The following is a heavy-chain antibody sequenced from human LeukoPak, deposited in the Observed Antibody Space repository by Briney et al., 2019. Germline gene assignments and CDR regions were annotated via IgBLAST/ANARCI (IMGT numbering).Heavy chain of an antibody. CDR1: GGSFSGYY. J-gene: IGHJ4*02. Sequence: SETLSLTCAVYGGSFSGYYWSWIRQPPGKGLEWIGEINHSGSTNYDPSLKSRVTISVDTSKNQFSLKLSSVTAADTAVYYCARLNLLRFGEPAGWIDYWGQGTLVTVSS. D-gene: IGHD3-10*01. V-gene: IGHV4-34*01. CDR3: ARLNLLRFGEPAGWIDY. CDR2: INHSGST.